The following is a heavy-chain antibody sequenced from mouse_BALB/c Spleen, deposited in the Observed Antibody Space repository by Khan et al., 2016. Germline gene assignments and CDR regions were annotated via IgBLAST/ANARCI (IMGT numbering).Heavy chain of an antibody. CDR2: IIYSGST. Sequence: EVQLQEAGPGLVKPSQSLSLTCTVTGSSITSDYAWNWIRQFPGNKLEWMGYIIYSGSTSYNPSLKSRISITRDTSKNQFFLQLNSVTTEDTATYFCARDYSGSSFFDYWGKGTTLTVSS. CDR3: ARDYSGSSFFDY. D-gene: IGHD1-1*01. CDR1: GSSITSDYA. J-gene: IGHJ2*01. V-gene: IGHV3-2*02.